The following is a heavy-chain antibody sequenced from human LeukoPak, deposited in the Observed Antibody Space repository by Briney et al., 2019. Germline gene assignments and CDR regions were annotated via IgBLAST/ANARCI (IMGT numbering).Heavy chain of an antibody. CDR1: GFTFSSDW. V-gene: IGHV3-7*03. CDR2: IKQDGSEK. CDR3: ARVGLVAAAPLIYYYYMDV. Sequence: PGGSLRLSCAASGFTFSSDWVSWVRQAPGKGLGWVANIKQDGSEKYYVDSVKGRFTISRDNAKNSLYLQMNSLRAEDTAVYYCARVGLVAAAPLIYYYYMDVWGKGTTVTVSS. D-gene: IGHD6-13*01. J-gene: IGHJ6*03.